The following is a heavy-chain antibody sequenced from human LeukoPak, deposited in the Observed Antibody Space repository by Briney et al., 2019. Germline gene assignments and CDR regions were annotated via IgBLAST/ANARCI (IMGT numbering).Heavy chain of an antibody. CDR3: ARGLLFAGNSYFDY. V-gene: IGHV4-30-2*01. D-gene: IGHD4-23*01. J-gene: IGHJ4*02. CDR1: NVSISSGAHY. CDR2: IYHSGST. Sequence: PSQTLSLTCSVSNVSISSGAHYWSWIRQPPGKGLEWIGFIYHSGSTYYSPSLRSRVTMSLDRSKNQFSLKVNSVTAADTAVYYCARGLLFAGNSYFDYWGQGVLVTVSS.